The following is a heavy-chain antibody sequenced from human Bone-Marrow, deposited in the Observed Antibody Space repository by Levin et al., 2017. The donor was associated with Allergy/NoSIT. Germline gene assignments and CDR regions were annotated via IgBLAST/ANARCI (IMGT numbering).Heavy chain of an antibody. CDR3: ARDTGYGNNYYFDL. CDR1: SASLSGYY. J-gene: IGHJ2*01. CDR2: VFLSGTT. Sequence: GSLRLSCTVSSASLSGYYWAWIRQSAGTGLQWLGRVFLSGTTDYNPSLRGRVSLSVDTFKKQFSLNLDSVTAADTAVYFCARDTGYGNNYYFDLWGRGILVTVSS. V-gene: IGHV4-4*07. D-gene: IGHD4-23*01.